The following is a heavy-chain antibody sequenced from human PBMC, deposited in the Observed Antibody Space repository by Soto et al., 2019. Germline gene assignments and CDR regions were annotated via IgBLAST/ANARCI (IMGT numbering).Heavy chain of an antibody. J-gene: IGHJ4*02. CDR1: GFTFSDHQ. Sequence: GGSLRLSCAASGFTFSDHQMNWVRQAPGRGLEWVSVIYSSGTTYYGDSVKGRFTISRDNSKNTLYLQMNSLRTEDTALYYCARAGSPFHSDSTGYWGFDYWGQGTLVTVSS. V-gene: IGHV3-53*01. CDR3: ARAGSPFHSDSTGYWGFDY. CDR2: IYSSGTT. D-gene: IGHD3-9*01.